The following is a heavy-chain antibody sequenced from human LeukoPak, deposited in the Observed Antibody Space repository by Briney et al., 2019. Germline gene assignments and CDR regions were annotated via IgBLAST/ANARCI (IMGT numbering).Heavy chain of an antibody. CDR2: IYYSGST. Sequence: SETLSLTCTVSGGSISSYYWSWIRQPPGKGLEWIGYIYYSGSTNYNPSLKSRVTISVDTSKNQFSLKLSSVTAADTAVYYCARQGGDGYNSHYFDYWGQGTLVTVSS. CDR3: ARQGGDGYNSHYFDY. D-gene: IGHD5-24*01. V-gene: IGHV4-59*01. J-gene: IGHJ4*02. CDR1: GGSISSYY.